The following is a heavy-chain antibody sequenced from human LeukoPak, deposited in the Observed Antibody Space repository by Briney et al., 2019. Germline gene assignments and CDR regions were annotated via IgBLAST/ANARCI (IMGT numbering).Heavy chain of an antibody. Sequence: PSETLSLTCTVSAGSISSSSYYWGWIRQPPGKGLEWIGSIYYSGSTYYNPSLKSRVTISVDTSKNQFSLKLSSVTAADTAVYYCARDAELDYFDYWGQGTLVTVSS. CDR2: IYYSGST. CDR1: AGSISSSSYY. J-gene: IGHJ4*02. V-gene: IGHV4-39*07. CDR3: ARDAELDYFDY.